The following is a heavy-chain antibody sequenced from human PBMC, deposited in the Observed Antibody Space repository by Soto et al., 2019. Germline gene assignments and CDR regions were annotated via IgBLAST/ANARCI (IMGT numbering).Heavy chain of an antibody. CDR2: TYYGSKWYT. J-gene: IGHJ4*02. Sequence: SQTLSLTCDISGDSASSKNAAWSWIRQSPSRGLEWLGRTYYGSKWYTDYAGSLKSRMTINADTSKNQFSLQLNSVTPEDTAIYYCARAYSAYDSNFDFWGQGTLVTVSS. CDR1: GDSASSKNAA. D-gene: IGHD5-12*01. CDR3: ARAYSAYDSNFDF. V-gene: IGHV6-1*01.